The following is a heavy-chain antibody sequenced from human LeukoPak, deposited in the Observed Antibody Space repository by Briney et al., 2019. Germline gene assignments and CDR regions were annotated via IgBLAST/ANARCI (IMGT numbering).Heavy chain of an antibody. CDR1: GFTFSDYY. CDR3: ARSLTIWGSYRFTLGY. J-gene: IGHJ4*02. Sequence: GGSLRLSCAASGFTFSDYYMSWIRQAPGKGLEWVSYISSSGSTIYYADSVKGRFTISRDNAKNSLYLQMNSLRAEDTAVYYCARSLTIWGSYRFTLGYWGQGTLVTVSS. V-gene: IGHV3-11*04. CDR2: ISSSGSTI. D-gene: IGHD3-16*02.